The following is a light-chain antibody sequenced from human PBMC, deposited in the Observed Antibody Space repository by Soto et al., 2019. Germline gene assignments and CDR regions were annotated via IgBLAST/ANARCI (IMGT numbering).Light chain of an antibody. J-gene: IGKJ1*01. CDR1: QSISSY. CDR2: AAS. CDR3: QKSYSTSWT. Sequence: DIQMTQSPSSLSASVGDRVTITCRASQSISSYLNWYQQKPGKAPKLLIYAASSLQSGVPSRFSGSGSGTDFTLTISSLQPEDFATYYCQKSYSTSWTFGQGTKV. V-gene: IGKV1-39*01.